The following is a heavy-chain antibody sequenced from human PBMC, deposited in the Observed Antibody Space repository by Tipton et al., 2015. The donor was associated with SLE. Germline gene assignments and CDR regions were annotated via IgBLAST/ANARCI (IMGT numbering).Heavy chain of an antibody. Sequence: RSLRLSCAASGFTFDDYAMHWVRQAPGKGLEWVSGISWNSGSIGYADSVKGRFTIPRDNAKNSLYLQMNSLRTEDTALYYCAKDKRNYDILTGYSTFDIWGQGTMVTVSS. J-gene: IGHJ3*02. D-gene: IGHD3-9*01. CDR3: AKDKRNYDILTGYSTFDI. CDR1: GFTFDDYA. V-gene: IGHV3-9*01. CDR2: ISWNSGSI.